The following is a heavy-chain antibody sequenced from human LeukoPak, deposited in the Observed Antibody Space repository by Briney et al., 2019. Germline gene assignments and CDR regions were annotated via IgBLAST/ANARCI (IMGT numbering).Heavy chain of an antibody. J-gene: IGHJ4*02. D-gene: IGHD2-2*01. V-gene: IGHV4-34*01. Sequence: SETLSLTCAVYGESFSGYYWSWIRQPPGKGLEWIGYIYHSGSTYYNPSLKSRVTISVDRSKNQFSLKLSSVTAADTAVYYCARGSGPAARYFDYWGQGTLVTVSS. CDR3: ARGSGPAARYFDY. CDR2: IYHSGST. CDR1: GESFSGYY.